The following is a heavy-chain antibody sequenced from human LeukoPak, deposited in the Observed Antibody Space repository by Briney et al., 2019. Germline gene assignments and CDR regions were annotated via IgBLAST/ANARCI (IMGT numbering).Heavy chain of an antibody. J-gene: IGHJ4*02. CDR3: ARPSRSTGPAY. Sequence: SVKGRFTISRDNVKNSLDLQMNSLRDEDTAVYYCARPSRSTGPAYWGQGTLVTVSS. V-gene: IGHV3-48*02. D-gene: IGHD2-2*01.